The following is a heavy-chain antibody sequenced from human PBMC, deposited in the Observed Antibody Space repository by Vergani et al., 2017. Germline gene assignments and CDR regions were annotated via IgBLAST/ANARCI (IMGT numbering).Heavy chain of an antibody. J-gene: IGHJ6*02. D-gene: IGHD2-8*01. CDR3: ARDCTSGGCPDNYGMDV. CDR2: IGSSGPYI. CDR1: GFTFSDFS. Sequence: EVHLLESGGGLVQSGGSLRLSCAASGFTFSDFSMSWVRQAPGKGLEWVAFIGSSGPYINYADSVKGRFIISRDNTNNSLFLQLRRLRAEDAAVYYCARDCTSGGCPDNYGMDVWGQGATVTVSS. V-gene: IGHV3-21*06.